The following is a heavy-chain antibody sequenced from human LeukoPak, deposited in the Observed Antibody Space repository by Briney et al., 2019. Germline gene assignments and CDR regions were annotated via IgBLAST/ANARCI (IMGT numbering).Heavy chain of an antibody. V-gene: IGHV3-23*01. Sequence: PGGSLRLSCAASGFTFSSYAMSWVRQAPGKGLEWVSGISGSGDSTYYADSVKGRFTISRDNSKNTLSLQMNSLRAEDTAVYYCAKDNYYDSSGYYGEYFQHWGQGTLVTVSS. CDR1: GFTFSSYA. J-gene: IGHJ1*01. D-gene: IGHD3-22*01. CDR2: ISGSGDST. CDR3: AKDNYYDSSGYYGEYFQH.